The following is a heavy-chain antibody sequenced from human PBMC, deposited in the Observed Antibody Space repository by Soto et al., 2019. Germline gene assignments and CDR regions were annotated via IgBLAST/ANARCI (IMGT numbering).Heavy chain of an antibody. Sequence: PSETLSLTCAVYGGSFSGYYWSWIRQPPGKGLEWIGEINHSGSTNYNPSLKSRVTISVDTSKNQFSLKLSSVTAADTAVYYCARGGDDCTNGVCHFDYWGQGTLVTVSS. CDR3: ARGGDDCTNGVCHFDY. CDR1: GGSFSGYY. CDR2: INHSGST. D-gene: IGHD2-8*01. J-gene: IGHJ4*02. V-gene: IGHV4-34*01.